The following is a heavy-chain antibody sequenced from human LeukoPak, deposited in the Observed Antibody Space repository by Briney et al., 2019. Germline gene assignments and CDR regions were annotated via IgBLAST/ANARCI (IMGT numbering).Heavy chain of an antibody. D-gene: IGHD6-19*01. V-gene: IGHV4-59*12. CDR2: IYYSGST. Sequence: SETLSLTCTVSGGSISSYYWSWIRQPPGKGLEWIGYIYYSGSTNYNPSLKSRVTISVDTSKNQFSLKLSSVTAADTAVYYCARGIAVAGLSFDYWGQGTLVTVSS. CDR3: ARGIAVAGLSFDY. CDR1: GGSISSYY. J-gene: IGHJ4*02.